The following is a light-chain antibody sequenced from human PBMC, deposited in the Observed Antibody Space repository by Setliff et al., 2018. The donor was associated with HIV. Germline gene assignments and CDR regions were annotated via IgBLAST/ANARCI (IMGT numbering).Light chain of an antibody. J-gene: IGLJ1*01. V-gene: IGLV2-23*01. CDR1: SSDIGRYNL. Sequence: QSALTQPASVSGSPGQSITISCTGTSSDIGRYNLVSWYQQYPGKAPKLMIYQATKRPSGVSNRFSGSKSGNTASLTISGLQAEDGAHYYCCSNTGSNTYVFGSGTKVTVL. CDR2: QAT. CDR3: CSNTGSNTYV.